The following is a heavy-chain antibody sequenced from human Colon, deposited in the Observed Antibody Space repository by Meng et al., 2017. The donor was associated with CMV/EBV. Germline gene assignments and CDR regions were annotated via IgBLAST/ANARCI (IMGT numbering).Heavy chain of an antibody. J-gene: IGHJ4*02. Sequence: GGSLRLSCAASGFTVSSNYMTWVRQAPGKGLEWVSVIYTDGSTHYADSVEGRFTISRDNSKNTLDLQMNNLRAEDTAVYYCARADGYGIASAGRHWGRGTLVTVSS. V-gene: IGHV3-66*01. CDR2: IYTDGST. D-gene: IGHD6-13*01. CDR1: GFTVSSNY. CDR3: ARADGYGIASAGRH.